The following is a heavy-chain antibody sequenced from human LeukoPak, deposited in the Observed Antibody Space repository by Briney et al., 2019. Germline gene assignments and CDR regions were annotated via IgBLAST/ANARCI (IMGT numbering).Heavy chain of an antibody. Sequence: GGPVRASCRLSGLPFTSNGSAWGARCPGKAWEAIAPISAYNGNTNYAQKLQGRVTMTTDTSTSTAYMEVRSLRSDDTAVYYCARDCDSSGYYPSDYWGQGALVTGSS. CDR2: ISAYNGNT. CDR3: ARDCDSSGYYPSDY. CDR1: GLPFTSNG. D-gene: IGHD3-22*01. J-gene: IGHJ4*02. V-gene: IGHV1-18*01.